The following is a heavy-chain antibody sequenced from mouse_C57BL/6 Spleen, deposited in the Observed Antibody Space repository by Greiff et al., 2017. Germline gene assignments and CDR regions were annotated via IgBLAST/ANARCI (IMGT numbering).Heavy chain of an antibody. CDR3: ARRKYDYEDAMDY. CDR1: GYTFTSYW. V-gene: IGHV1-52*01. J-gene: IGHJ4*01. Sequence: QVQLQQPGAELVRPGSSVKLSCKASGYTFTSYWMHWVKQRPIQGLEWIGNIDPSDSETHYNQKFKDKATLTVDKSSSTAYMQLSSLTSEDSAVYYCARRKYDYEDAMDYWCQGTSVTVSS. CDR2: IDPSDSET. D-gene: IGHD2-4*01.